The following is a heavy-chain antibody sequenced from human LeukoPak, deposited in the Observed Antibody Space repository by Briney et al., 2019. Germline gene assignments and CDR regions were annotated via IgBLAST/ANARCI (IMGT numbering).Heavy chain of an antibody. CDR2: IRSKAYGGTT. J-gene: IGHJ4*02. CDR3: TRGGENWNRRGDY. D-gene: IGHD1-1*01. CDR1: GFTFGDYA. Sequence: KTGGSLRLSCTASGFTFGDYAMSWFRQAPGKGLEWVGFIRSKAYGGTTEYAASVKGRFTISRDDSKSIAYLQMNSLKTEDTAVYYRTRGGENWNRRGDYWGQGTLVTVSS. V-gene: IGHV3-49*05.